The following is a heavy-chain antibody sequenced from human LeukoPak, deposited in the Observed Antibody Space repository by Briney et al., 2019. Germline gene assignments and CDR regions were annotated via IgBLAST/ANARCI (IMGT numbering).Heavy chain of an antibody. CDR3: AKNPWFGDNWFDP. CDR2: ISWTSGSI. CDR1: GFSFDDYA. V-gene: IGHV3-9*01. J-gene: IGHJ5*02. D-gene: IGHD3-10*01. Sequence: GGSLRLSCAASGFSFDDYAMHWVRQAPGKGLEWVSGISWTSGSIDYADSVKGRFTISRDNSKNTLYLQMNSLRAEDTAVYYCAKNPWFGDNWFDPWGQGTLVTVSS.